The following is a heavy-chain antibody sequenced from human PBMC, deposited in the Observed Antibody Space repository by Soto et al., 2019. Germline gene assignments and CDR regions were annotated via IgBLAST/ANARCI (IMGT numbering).Heavy chain of an antibody. D-gene: IGHD3-9*01. J-gene: IGHJ4*02. Sequence: GASVKVSCKASGYTFTSYCITWVRQATGQGLEWMGWLNPSSGNTGYAQKFQGRVTMTRNTSISTAYMEVSSLRSEDTAVYYCARGPDHYDILTGQYYFDFWGQGALVTVSS. CDR2: LNPSSGNT. V-gene: IGHV1-8*01. CDR3: ARGPDHYDILTGQYYFDF. CDR1: GYTFTSYC.